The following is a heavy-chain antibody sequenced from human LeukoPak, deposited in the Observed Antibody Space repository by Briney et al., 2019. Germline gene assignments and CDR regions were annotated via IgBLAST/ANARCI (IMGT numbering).Heavy chain of an antibody. D-gene: IGHD1-1*01. V-gene: IGHV3-74*01. CDR1: GFTFSSYW. Sequence: PGGSLRLSCAASGFTFSSYWMHWVRQAPGKGLVWVSRITSDGSITNYADSVKGRFTISRDNAKNTLYLQMNSLRAEDTAVYYCARDERTGRWGQGTLVTVSS. CDR3: ARDERTGR. J-gene: IGHJ4*02. CDR2: ITSDGSIT.